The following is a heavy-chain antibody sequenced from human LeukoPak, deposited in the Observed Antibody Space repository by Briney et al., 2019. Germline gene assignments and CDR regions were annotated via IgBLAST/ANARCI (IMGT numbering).Heavy chain of an antibody. V-gene: IGHV3-21*01. CDR3: IRDFRSADL. CDR1: GFTFDSYS. CDR2: ISTGSNYI. J-gene: IGHJ5*02. Sequence: GVLRLSCAASGFTFDSYSMNWVRRAPGKGLQWVSSISTGSNYIYYADSVKGRFTISRDNAKNTVYLEMNSLSVEDTATYYCIRDFRSADLWGQGTLVTVTS.